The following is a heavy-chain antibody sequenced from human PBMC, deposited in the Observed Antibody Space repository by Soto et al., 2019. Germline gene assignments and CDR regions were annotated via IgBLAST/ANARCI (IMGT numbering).Heavy chain of an antibody. CDR1: GFTFSSYA. J-gene: IGHJ4*02. D-gene: IGHD1-1*01. Sequence: PGGSLRLSCAASGFTFSSYAMSWVRQAPGKGLEWVSAISGSGGSTYYADSVKGRFTISGDNAKNTLYLQMNDLRAEDTAVYYCTRGPRSTSTGTGAFWGQGTLVTVSS. CDR3: TRGPRSTSTGTGAF. CDR2: ISGSGGST. V-gene: IGHV3-23*01.